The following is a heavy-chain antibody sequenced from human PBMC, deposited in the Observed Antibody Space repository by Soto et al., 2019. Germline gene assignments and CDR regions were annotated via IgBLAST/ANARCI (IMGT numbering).Heavy chain of an antibody. CDR3: ARVGSAGTTSWMDV. CDR2: ISGSGTST. Sequence: GGSLRLSCAASGFTFSIRAMSWVRQAPGKGLEWVSAISGSGTSTNYADSVKGRFTISGDNSKNTLYLQMSSLRVEDTAVYYCARVGSAGTTSWMDVWGQGT. J-gene: IGHJ6*02. V-gene: IGHV3-23*01. D-gene: IGHD1-1*01. CDR1: GFTFSIRA.